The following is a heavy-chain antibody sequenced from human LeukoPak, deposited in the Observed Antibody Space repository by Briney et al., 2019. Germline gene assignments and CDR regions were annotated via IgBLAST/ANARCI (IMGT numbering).Heavy chain of an antibody. Sequence: GASAKVSCKASGGTFSSYAISWVRQAPGQGLEWMGRIIPILGIANYAQKFQGRVTITADKSTSTAYMELSSLRSEDTAVYYCARDSLTPTVTAAWFDPWGQGTLVTVSS. V-gene: IGHV1-69*04. CDR2: IIPILGIA. CDR1: GGTFSSYA. CDR3: ARDSLTPTVTAAWFDP. J-gene: IGHJ5*02. D-gene: IGHD4-17*01.